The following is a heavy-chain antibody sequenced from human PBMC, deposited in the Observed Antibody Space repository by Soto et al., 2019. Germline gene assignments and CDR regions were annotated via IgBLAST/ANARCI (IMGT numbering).Heavy chain of an antibody. CDR2: IRSKAYGGTT. J-gene: IGHJ3*02. D-gene: IGHD1-1*01. CDR3: TRDRGYGLETDAFDI. Sequence: SLRLSCTASGFTFGNYAMSWFRQATGKGLEWVGFIRSKAYGGTTEYAASVKGRFTISRDDSKSIAYLQMNSLKTEDTAVYYCTRDRGYGLETDAFDIWGQGTMVTVSS. CDR1: GFTFGNYA. V-gene: IGHV3-49*03.